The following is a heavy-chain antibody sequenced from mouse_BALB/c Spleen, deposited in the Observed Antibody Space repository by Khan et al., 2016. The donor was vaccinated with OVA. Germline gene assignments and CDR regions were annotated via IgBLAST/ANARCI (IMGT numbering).Heavy chain of an antibody. CDR2: ISYSGST. V-gene: IGHV3-2*02. J-gene: IGHJ2*01. CDR1: GYSITSGYG. D-gene: IGHD1-2*01. CDR3: ARTARIKY. Sequence: EVQLEESGPGLVKPSQSLSLTCTVTGYSITSGYGRNWIRQFPGNKLEWMGYISYSGSTNYNPSLKSRISITRDTSKNQFFLQLNSVTTEDTATYYCARTARIKYWGQGTTLTVSS.